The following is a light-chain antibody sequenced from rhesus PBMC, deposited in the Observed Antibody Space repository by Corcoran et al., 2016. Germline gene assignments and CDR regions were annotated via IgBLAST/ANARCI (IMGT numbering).Light chain of an antibody. J-gene: IGKJ2*01. V-gene: IGKV1-19*01. Sequence: DIQRTQSPSSLSASVGDKVTITCHASQDINYWLAWFQQKPGKAPKALIYYASRLQRGVPSRFSGKLSWTDYTLTISRLQPEDFATYYCPQYAALPYTFGQGTKVEIK. CDR2: YAS. CDR1: QDINYW. CDR3: PQYAALPYT.